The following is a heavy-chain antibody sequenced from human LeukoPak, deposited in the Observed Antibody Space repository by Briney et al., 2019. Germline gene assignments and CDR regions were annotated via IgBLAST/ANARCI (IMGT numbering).Heavy chain of an antibody. CDR1: GFTFSSYA. V-gene: IGHV3-23*01. D-gene: IGHD3-10*01. Sequence: GGSLRLSCAASGFTFSSYAMSWVRQAPGKGLEWVSAISGSGGSTYYADSVKGRFTISRDNSKNTLYLQMNSLRAEDTAVYYCAKPPHMVRGVISPYYFDYWGQGTLVTVSS. J-gene: IGHJ4*02. CDR2: ISGSGGST. CDR3: AKPPHMVRGVISPYYFDY.